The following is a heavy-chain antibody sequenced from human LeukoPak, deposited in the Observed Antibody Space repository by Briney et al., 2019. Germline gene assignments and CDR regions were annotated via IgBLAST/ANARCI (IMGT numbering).Heavy chain of an antibody. CDR3: ASASSSGWTTDAFDI. Sequence: SVKVSCKACGGTFSSYAFSWVRQAPGQGLEWMGGIIPIFGTANYAQKFQGRVTITADESTSTAYMELSSLRSEDTAVYYCASASSSGWTTDAFDIWGQGTMVTVSS. J-gene: IGHJ3*02. D-gene: IGHD6-19*01. V-gene: IGHV1-69*13. CDR2: IIPIFGTA. CDR1: GGTFSSYA.